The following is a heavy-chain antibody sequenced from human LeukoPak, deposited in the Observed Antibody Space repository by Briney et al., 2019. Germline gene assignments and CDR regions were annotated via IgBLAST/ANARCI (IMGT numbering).Heavy chain of an antibody. V-gene: IGHV3-33*06. CDR3: AKGAIPARSGPTPYYFDS. Sequence: GGSLRLSCAASGFSFSSYGMHWVRQAPGKGLEWVAVVCYDGNNKYYADSVKGRFTISRDNSKNTLFLQMDSLTAEDTAVYYCAKGAIPARSGPTPYYFDSWGQGTLVTVSS. CDR2: VCYDGNNK. J-gene: IGHJ4*02. CDR1: GFSFSSYG. D-gene: IGHD6-6*01.